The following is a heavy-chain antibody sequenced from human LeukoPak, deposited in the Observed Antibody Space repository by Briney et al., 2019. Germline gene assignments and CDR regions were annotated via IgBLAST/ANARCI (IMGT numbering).Heavy chain of an antibody. CDR2: IYYSGST. D-gene: IGHD1-26*01. CDR1: GGSISSYY. J-gene: IGHJ3*02. Sequence: SETLSLTCTVSGGSISSYYWSWIRQPPGKGLEWIGYIYYSGSTNYNPSLKSRVTISVDTSKNQFSLKLSSVTAADTAVYYCARDEVGAKAFDIWGQGTMVTVSS. CDR3: ARDEVGAKAFDI. V-gene: IGHV4-59*12.